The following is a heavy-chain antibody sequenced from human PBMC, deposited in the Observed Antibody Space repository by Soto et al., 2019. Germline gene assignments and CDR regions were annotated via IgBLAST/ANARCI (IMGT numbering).Heavy chain of an antibody. CDR1: GVTFGSYS. J-gene: IGHJ5*01. D-gene: IGHD3-10*01. Sequence: SAKLCWKASGVTFGSYSLSSLQQSPGLGLEWMGRVNPILSMSNYAQKFQGRVTMTADKSTSTAYMELRSLRSEDTAFYYCETSYGSGYRALDSWGPGALVTV. V-gene: IGHV1-69*02. CDR2: VNPILSMS. CDR3: ETSYGSGYRALDS.